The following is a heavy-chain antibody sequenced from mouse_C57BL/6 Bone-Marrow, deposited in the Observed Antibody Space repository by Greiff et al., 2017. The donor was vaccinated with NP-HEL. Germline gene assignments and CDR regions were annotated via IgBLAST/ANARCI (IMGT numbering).Heavy chain of an antibody. D-gene: IGHD1-1*01. CDR1: GYTFTDYY. V-gene: IGHV1-26*01. CDR2: INPNNGGT. J-gene: IGHJ2*01. CDR3: ARWGYFTTVVFDY. Sequence: VQLQQSGPELVKPGASVKISCKASGYTFTDYYMNWVKQSHGKSLEWIGDINPNNGGTSYNQKFKGKATLTLDKSSSTTYMELRSLTSEDYAVYYCARWGYFTTVVFDYWGQGTTLTVSS.